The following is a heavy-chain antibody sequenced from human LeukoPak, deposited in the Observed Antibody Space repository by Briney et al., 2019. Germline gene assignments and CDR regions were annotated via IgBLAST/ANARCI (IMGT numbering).Heavy chain of an antibody. Sequence: PGGSLRLSCAASGFTFSSYGMHWVRQAPGKGLEWVAFIRYDGSNKYYADSVKGRFTISRDNSKNTLYLQMNSLRAEDTAVYYCAKTIYDSSGDSFDYWGQGTLVTVSS. CDR1: GFTFSSYG. D-gene: IGHD3-22*01. CDR3: AKTIYDSSGDSFDY. J-gene: IGHJ4*02. CDR2: IRYDGSNK. V-gene: IGHV3-30*02.